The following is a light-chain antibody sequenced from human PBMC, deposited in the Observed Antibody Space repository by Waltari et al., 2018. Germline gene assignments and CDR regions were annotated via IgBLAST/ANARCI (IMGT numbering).Light chain of an antibody. CDR1: SSDVGGHDY. Sequence: QSALSQPASVSGSPGQSITISCTGASSDVGGHDYVSWYQQHPGKAPKLIIRDVNNRPSGVSNRFSGYKSGNTASLTISGLQSEDEADYYCSSYSTSSSLILFGEGTKVTVL. V-gene: IGLV2-14*03. J-gene: IGLJ2*01. CDR3: SSYSTSSSLIL. CDR2: DVN.